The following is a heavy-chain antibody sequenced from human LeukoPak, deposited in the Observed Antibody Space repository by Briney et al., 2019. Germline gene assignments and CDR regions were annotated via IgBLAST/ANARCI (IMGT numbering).Heavy chain of an antibody. V-gene: IGHV4-30-2*06. J-gene: IGHJ4*02. CDR2: IYHIGNT. Sequence: SSETLSLTCAVSGGSISSGGYSWSWIRQSPGKGLEWIGYIYHIGNTYYNPFLKSRVTISLDRSKNQFSLKLSSVTAADTAVYYCARGASGNYHYFDYWGQGTLVTVSS. CDR3: ARGASGNYHYFDY. CDR1: GGSISSGGYS. D-gene: IGHD1-26*01.